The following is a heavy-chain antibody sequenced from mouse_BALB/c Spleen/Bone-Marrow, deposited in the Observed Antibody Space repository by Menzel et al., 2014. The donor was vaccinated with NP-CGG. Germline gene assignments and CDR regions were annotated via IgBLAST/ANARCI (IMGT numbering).Heavy chain of an antibody. Sequence: EVKLMESGGGLVRPGGSLKLSCAASGFTFSSYAMSWIRQTPEKRLEWVASISSGGTTYYPDSVRGRFTISRDNARNILYLQMSSLGSEDTAIYYCARRMGYDFPFPYWGQGTLVTVSA. CDR1: GFTFSSYA. CDR2: ISSGGTT. V-gene: IGHV5-6-5*01. CDR3: ARRMGYDFPFPY. J-gene: IGHJ3*01. D-gene: IGHD2-4*01.